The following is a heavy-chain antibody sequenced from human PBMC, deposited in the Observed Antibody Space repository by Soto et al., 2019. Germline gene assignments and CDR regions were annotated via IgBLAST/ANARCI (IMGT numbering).Heavy chain of an antibody. CDR3: ARGSYCGGDCHAFDYYYGMDV. J-gene: IGHJ6*02. D-gene: IGHD2-21*02. V-gene: IGHV1-8*01. CDR1: GYSFTSYD. CDR2: MNPNSGNT. Sequence: GISAKVSCKDSGYSFTSYDISWVRQDTVQVLEWMGWMNPNSGNTGYAQKFQGRVTMTRNTSISTAYMELSSLRSEDTAVYYCARGSYCGGDCHAFDYYYGMDVWGQGTTVTVSS.